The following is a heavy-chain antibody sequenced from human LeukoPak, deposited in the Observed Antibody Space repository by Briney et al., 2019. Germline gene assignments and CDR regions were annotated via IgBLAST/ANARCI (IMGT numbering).Heavy chain of an antibody. CDR3: ARHQTLRYFDWLSRSPFDI. CDR1: GGSISSYY. V-gene: IGHV4-59*08. Sequence: SETLSLTCTVSGGSISSYYWSWIRQPPGKGLEWIGYIYYSGSTNYNPSLKSRVTISVDTSKNQFSLKLSSVTAADTAVYYCARHQTLRYFDWLSRSPFDIWGQGTMVTVSS. D-gene: IGHD3-9*01. J-gene: IGHJ3*02. CDR2: IYYSGST.